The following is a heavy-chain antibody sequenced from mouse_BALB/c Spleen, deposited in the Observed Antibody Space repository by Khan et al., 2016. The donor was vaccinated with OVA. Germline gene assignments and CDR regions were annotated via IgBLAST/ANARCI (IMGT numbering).Heavy chain of an antibody. CDR2: ISYSGST. V-gene: IGHV3-2*02. D-gene: IGHD4-1*01. CDR3: TSELGRYSAMDY. Sequence: EVQLQESGPGLVKPSQSLSLTCTVAGYSITSDYAWNWIRQFPGNKLEWMGYISYSGSTGYNPSLKSRISITRDTSKNQLFLQLNYVTTEDTATYYCTSELGRYSAMDYWGQGTSVTVSS. J-gene: IGHJ4*01. CDR1: GYSITSDYA.